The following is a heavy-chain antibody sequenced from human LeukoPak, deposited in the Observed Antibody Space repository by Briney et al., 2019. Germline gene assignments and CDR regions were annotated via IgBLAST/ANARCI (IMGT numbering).Heavy chain of an antibody. CDR2: IYYSGST. J-gene: IGHJ4*02. Sequence: SDPLSLTCTVSGGSLNRGGYYWRWIRQHPGKGLEAIGYIYYSGSTYYNPSLKSRVTISEDTSKNQFSLKLSSVTAADTAVYYCARDKPYGSGSYIDYWGQGTLVTVSS. CDR1: GGSLNRGGYY. V-gene: IGHV4-31*03. D-gene: IGHD3-10*01. CDR3: ARDKPYGSGSYIDY.